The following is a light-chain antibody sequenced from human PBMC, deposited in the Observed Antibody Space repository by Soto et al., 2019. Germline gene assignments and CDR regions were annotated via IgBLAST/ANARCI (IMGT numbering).Light chain of an antibody. CDR2: AAS. CDR3: QQANSFPLT. V-gene: IGKV1-12*01. CDR1: QGISNY. Sequence: EIQMTQSPSSLSASVGDRVTITFRASQGISNYLDWYQQKPGKAPKILIYAASSLQSGVPSRFRGSGSGTDFTLTISSLQPEDFATDYCQQANSFPLTFGEGTKVDIK. J-gene: IGKJ4*01.